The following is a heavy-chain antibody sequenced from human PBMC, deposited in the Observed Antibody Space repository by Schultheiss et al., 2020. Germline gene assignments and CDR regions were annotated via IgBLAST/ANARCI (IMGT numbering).Heavy chain of an antibody. CDR3: ARGVISGGSCYSDY. Sequence: SETLSLTCAVYGGSFSGYYWSWIRQPPGKGLEWIGEINHSGSTNYNPSLKSRVTISVDTSKNQFSLKLSSVTAADTAVYYCARGVISGGSCYSDYWGQGTLGNVSS. V-gene: IGHV4-34*01. D-gene: IGHD2-15*01. J-gene: IGHJ4*02. CDR1: GGSFSGYY. CDR2: INHSGST.